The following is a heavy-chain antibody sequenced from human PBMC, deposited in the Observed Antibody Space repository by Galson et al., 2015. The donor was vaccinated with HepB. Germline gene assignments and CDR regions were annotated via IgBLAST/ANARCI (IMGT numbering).Heavy chain of an antibody. V-gene: IGHV3-64D*06. CDR1: GFTFSSFS. J-gene: IGHJ4*02. CDR3: VEGRSGSYFQDLFHY. Sequence: SLRLSCAASGFTFSSFSMYWVRQAPGKGLESVSEISSKGENTYSADSVKGRFTISRDNSKNTLYLQMTSLRPEDTAVYYCVEGRSGSYFQDLFHYWGQGTLVTVSS. CDR2: ISSKGENT. D-gene: IGHD1-26*01.